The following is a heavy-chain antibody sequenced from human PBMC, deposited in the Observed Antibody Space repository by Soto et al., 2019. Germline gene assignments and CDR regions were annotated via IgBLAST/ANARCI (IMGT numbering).Heavy chain of an antibody. J-gene: IGHJ4*02. D-gene: IGHD2-15*01. CDR1: GYTFTSYA. CDR2: INAGNGNT. CDR3: ARDPFPIVVVVAATGDYFDY. V-gene: IGHV1-3*01. Sequence: GASVKVSCKASGYTFTSYAMHWVRQAPGQRLEWMGWINAGNGNTKYSQKFQGRVTITRDTSASTAYMELSSLRSEDTAVYYCARDPFPIVVVVAATGDYFDYWGQGTLVTVSS.